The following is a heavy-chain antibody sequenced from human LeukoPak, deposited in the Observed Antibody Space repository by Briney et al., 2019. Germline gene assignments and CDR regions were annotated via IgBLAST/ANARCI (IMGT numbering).Heavy chain of an antibody. Sequence: SETLSLTCTASGGSISSYYWSWIRQPAGKGLEWIGRIYTSGSTNYNPSLKSRVTMSVDTSKNQFSLKLGSVTAADTAVYYCARSGGSCYSLTPCFDYWGQGTLVTVSS. D-gene: IGHD2-15*01. V-gene: IGHV4-4*07. CDR1: GGSISSYY. CDR2: IYTSGST. CDR3: ARSGGSCYSLTPCFDY. J-gene: IGHJ4*02.